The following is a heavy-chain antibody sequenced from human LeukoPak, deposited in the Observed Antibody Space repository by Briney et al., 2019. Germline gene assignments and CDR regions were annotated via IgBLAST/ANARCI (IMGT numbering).Heavy chain of an antibody. CDR3: ARSLGANTWVGNWFDP. CDR2: IYYSGTT. V-gene: IGHV4-39*01. J-gene: IGHJ5*02. CDR1: GGSISSPNHD. Sequence: SETLSLTCSVSGGSISSPNHDWAWIRQPPGQRLEWIGSIYYSGTTYYNLSLKSRVTLSVDTSQNQFSLKLSSVTAADTAIYFCARSLGANTWVGNWFDPWGQGTLVTVSP. D-gene: IGHD3-10*01.